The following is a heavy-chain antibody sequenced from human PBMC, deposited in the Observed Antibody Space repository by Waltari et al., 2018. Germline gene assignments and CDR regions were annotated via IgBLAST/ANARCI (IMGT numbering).Heavy chain of an antibody. CDR2: ISYDGSNK. CDR1: GFTFRSYA. D-gene: IGHD6-19*01. V-gene: IGHV3-30-3*01. CDR3: ARDSSSGWYYFDY. Sequence: QVQLVESGGGVVQPGRSLSLSCAASGFTFRSYAMHWVRQAPGKGLEWVAVISYDGSNKYYADSVKGRFTISRDNSKNTLYLQMNSLRAEDTAVYYCARDSSSGWYYFDYWGQGTLVTVSS. J-gene: IGHJ4*02.